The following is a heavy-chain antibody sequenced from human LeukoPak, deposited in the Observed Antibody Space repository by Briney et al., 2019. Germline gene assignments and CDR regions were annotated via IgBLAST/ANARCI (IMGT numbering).Heavy chain of an antibody. CDR2: FSGSGGST. V-gene: IGHV3-23*01. Sequence: GGSLRLSCAASGFTFSSYAMSWVRQAPGKGLEWVSSFSGSGGSTYYADSVKGRFTISRDNSKNTLYLQMNSLRAEDTAVYYCAKSIVNSGTYIPFDYWGQGTLVTVSS. J-gene: IGHJ4*02. CDR3: AKSIVNSGTYIPFDY. D-gene: IGHD1-26*01. CDR1: GFTFSSYA.